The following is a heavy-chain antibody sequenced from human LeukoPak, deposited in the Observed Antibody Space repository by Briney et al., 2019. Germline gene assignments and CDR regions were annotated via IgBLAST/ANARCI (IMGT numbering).Heavy chain of an antibody. J-gene: IGHJ6*03. V-gene: IGHV3-73*01. CDR1: GFTFSGSA. CDR3: TGQYYYDSSGYYRKASAYYYMDV. D-gene: IGHD3-22*01. CDR2: IRSKANSYAT. Sequence: GGSLRLSCAASGFTFSGSAMHWVRQASGKGLEWVGRIRSKANSYATAYAASVKGRFTISRDDSKNTAYLQMNSLKTEDTAVYYCTGQYYYDSSGYYRKASAYYYMDVRGKGTAVTVSS.